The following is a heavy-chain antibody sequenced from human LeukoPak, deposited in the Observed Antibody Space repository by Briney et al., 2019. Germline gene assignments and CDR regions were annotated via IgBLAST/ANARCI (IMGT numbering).Heavy chain of an antibody. J-gene: IGHJ4*02. CDR1: GCTFSSYD. V-gene: IGHV3-13*01. CDR2: IGTAGDT. CDR3: ARYQSAIGFDY. D-gene: IGHD2-2*01. Sequence: GGSLRLSCAASGCTFSSYDMHWVRQATGKGLEWVSAIGTAGDTYYPGSVKGRFTISRENAKNSLYLQMNSLRAGDTAVYYCARYQSAIGFDYWGQGTLVTVSS.